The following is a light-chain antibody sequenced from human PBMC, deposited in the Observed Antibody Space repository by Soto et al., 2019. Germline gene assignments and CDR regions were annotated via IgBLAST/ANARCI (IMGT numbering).Light chain of an antibody. Sequence: DSLMRQSPSSVSASVGDRDTITCWTSQSISTYLNWYQQKPGKAPKLLIYGVFSLESGVPSRFSGGGSGTDFSLTISSLQPEDFAVYYCQQSYSTPPTFGQGTKVEIK. CDR3: QQSYSTPPT. CDR2: GVF. V-gene: IGKV1-39*01. J-gene: IGKJ2*01. CDR1: QSISTY.